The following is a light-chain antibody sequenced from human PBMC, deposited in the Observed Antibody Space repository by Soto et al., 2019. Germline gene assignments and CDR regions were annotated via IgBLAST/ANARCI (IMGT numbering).Light chain of an antibody. CDR3: QQYNNWPPYT. CDR1: QSVSNN. V-gene: IGKV3-15*01. Sequence: EMVMTQSPATLSVSPGARATLSCSASQSVSNNLAWYQQKPGQAPRLLIYGASTRATGIPARFSGSGSGTEFTLTISSLHSVDFAVYYCQQYNNWPPYTFGQGTKLEI. J-gene: IGKJ2*01. CDR2: GAS.